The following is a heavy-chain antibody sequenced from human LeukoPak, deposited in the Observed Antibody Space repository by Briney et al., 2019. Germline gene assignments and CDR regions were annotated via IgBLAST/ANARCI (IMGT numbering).Heavy chain of an antibody. CDR1: GYTFTSYD. CDR3: ARGIAYDSSAATSKTRHAFDI. CDR2: MNPNSGNT. J-gene: IGHJ3*02. Sequence: GASVKVSCKASGYTFTSYDINWVRQATGQGLEWMGWMNPNSGNTGYAQKFQGGVTITRNTSIRTAYVELSSLRSADTAVYYCARGIAYDSSAATSKTRHAFDIWGQGTMVTVSS. V-gene: IGHV1-8*03. D-gene: IGHD3-22*01.